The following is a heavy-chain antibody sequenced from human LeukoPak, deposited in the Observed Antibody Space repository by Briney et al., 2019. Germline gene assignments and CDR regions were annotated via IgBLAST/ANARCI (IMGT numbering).Heavy chain of an antibody. CDR3: ARSKRYCTNGICYTNGGFDH. CDR1: GFXFSSYV. D-gene: IGHD2-8*01. Sequence: GGSLRLSCAASGFXFSSYVIHWVRQAPGKGLEYVSAISSNGGSTYYPNSVKGRFTISRDNSKNTLYLQMGSLRAEDMAIYYCARSKRYCTNGICYTNGGFDHWGQGTLVTVSS. V-gene: IGHV3-64*01. J-gene: IGHJ4*02. CDR2: ISSNGGST.